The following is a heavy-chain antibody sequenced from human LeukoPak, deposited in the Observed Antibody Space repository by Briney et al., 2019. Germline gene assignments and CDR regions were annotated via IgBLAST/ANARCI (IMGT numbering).Heavy chain of an antibody. Sequence: GGSPRLSCAASGFTFNSYGMHWVRQAPGKGLEWVAFIRYDGSKSYFADSVRGRFALSRDNSKNTLYLQMSSLRPEDTAVYFCAKDGGSGSYFASDIWGQGTMVTVSS. CDR2: IRYDGSKS. CDR3: AKDGGSGSYFASDI. D-gene: IGHD1-26*01. V-gene: IGHV3-30*02. CDR1: GFTFNSYG. J-gene: IGHJ3*02.